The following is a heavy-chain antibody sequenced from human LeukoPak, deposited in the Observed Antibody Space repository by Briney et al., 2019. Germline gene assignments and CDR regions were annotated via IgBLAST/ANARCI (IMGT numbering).Heavy chain of an antibody. CDR1: GFIFSSYS. CDR3: ARSYSSSWPEYFQH. V-gene: IGHV3-48*01. D-gene: IGHD6-13*01. J-gene: IGHJ1*01. CDR2: ISSSSSTI. Sequence: GGSLGISCAASGFIFSSYSMNWVRQAPGKGLEWVSYISSSSSTIYYADSVKGRFTISRDNAKNSLYLQMNSLRAEDTAVYYCARSYSSSWPEYFQHWGQGTLVTVSS.